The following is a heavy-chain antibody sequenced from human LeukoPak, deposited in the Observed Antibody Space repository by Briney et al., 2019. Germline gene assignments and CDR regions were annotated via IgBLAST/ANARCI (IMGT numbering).Heavy chain of an antibody. CDR1: GFTFSSYA. V-gene: IGHV3-23*01. CDR3: AKGRIAVALYYGMDV. Sequence: GGSLRLSCAASGFTFSSYAMSWVRQAPGKGLEWVSAISGSGGSTYYADSVTGRFTISRDNSKNTVYLQMNSLRAADTAVYYCAKGRIAVALYYGMDVWGQGTTVTVFS. CDR2: ISGSGGST. D-gene: IGHD6-19*01. J-gene: IGHJ6*02.